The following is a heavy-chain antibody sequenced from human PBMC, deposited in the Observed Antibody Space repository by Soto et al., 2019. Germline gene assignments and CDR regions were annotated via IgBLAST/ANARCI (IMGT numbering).Heavy chain of an antibody. CDR2: IYYSGST. Sequence: PSETLSLACTVSGGSISSYYWSWIRQPPGKGLEWIGYIYYSGSTNYNPSLKSRVTISVDTSKNQFSLKLSSVTAADTAVYYCARHLEAALVPAAIPYYYYYYMDVWGKGTTVTIS. D-gene: IGHD2-2*01. CDR3: ARHLEAALVPAAIPYYYYYYMDV. V-gene: IGHV4-59*08. CDR1: GGSISSYY. J-gene: IGHJ6*03.